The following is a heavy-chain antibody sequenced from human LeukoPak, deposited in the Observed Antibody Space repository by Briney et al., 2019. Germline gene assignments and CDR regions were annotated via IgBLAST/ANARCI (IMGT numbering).Heavy chain of an antibody. Sequence: SETLSLTCAVSGGSISSGGYSWSWIRQPPGKGLEWIGYIYHSGSTYYNPSLKSRVTISVDRSKNQFSLKLSYVTAADTAVYYCARAWGQYYFDYWGQGTLVTVSS. CDR1: GGSISSGGYS. V-gene: IGHV4-30-2*01. CDR2: IYHSGST. J-gene: IGHJ4*02. D-gene: IGHD7-27*01. CDR3: ARAWGQYYFDY.